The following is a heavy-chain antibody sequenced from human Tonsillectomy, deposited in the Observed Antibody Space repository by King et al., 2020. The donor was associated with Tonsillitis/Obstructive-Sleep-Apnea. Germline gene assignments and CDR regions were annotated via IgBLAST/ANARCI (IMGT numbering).Heavy chain of an antibody. Sequence: VQLVESGGGVVQPGRSPRLSCAASGFSFSIYAMHWVRQAPGKGLEWVAVISYDGSDKYYADSVKGRFTISRDNSKDTVYLEMNSLSAEDTALYYCARERDTNLFLDYWGQGTLVTVSS. CDR3: ARERDTNLFLDY. D-gene: IGHD1-1*01. V-gene: IGHV3-30*04. CDR2: ISYDGSDK. CDR1: GFSFSIYA. J-gene: IGHJ4*02.